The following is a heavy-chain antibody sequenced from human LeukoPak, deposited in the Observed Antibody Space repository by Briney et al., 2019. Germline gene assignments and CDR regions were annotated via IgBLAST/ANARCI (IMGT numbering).Heavy chain of an antibody. CDR2: MNPNSGNT. CDR3: ARGGSGSGNYYHPVSGGYWFDP. V-gene: IGHV1-8*03. CDR1: GYTFTSYD. J-gene: IGHJ5*02. Sequence: GASVKVSCKASGYTFTSYDINWVRQATGQGLEWMGWMNPNSGNTGYAQKFQGRVTITADESTNTAYMELSSLRSEDTAVYYCARGGSGSGNYYHPVSGGYWFDPWGQGTLVTVSS. D-gene: IGHD3-10*01.